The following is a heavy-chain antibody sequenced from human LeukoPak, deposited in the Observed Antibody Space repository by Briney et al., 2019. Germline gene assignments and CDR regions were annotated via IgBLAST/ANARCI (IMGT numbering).Heavy chain of an antibody. CDR1: GFTFDDNG. J-gene: IGHJ4*02. CDR3: ATHSYYYGSGSYPHYLDY. CDR2: LNWNGGST. Sequence: GGSLRLSXAASGFTFDDNGMSWVRQAPGKGLEWVSGLNWNGGSTGYADSVKGRFTISRDNAKNSLYLQMNSLRVEDTALYYCATHSYYYGSGSYPHYLDYWGRGTLVTVSA. D-gene: IGHD3-10*01. V-gene: IGHV3-20*04.